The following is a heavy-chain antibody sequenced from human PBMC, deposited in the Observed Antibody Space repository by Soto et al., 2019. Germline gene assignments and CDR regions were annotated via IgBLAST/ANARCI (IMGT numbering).Heavy chain of an antibody. CDR2: IGTAGDT. CDR1: AFTFSSYD. D-gene: IGHD6-13*01. J-gene: IGHJ6*03. Sequence: GGSLRLSCAASAFTFSSYDMHWVRQATGKALEWVSAIGTAGDTYYPGSVKGRFTISRENAKNSLYLQMNSLRAGDTAVYYCARARRSYSSSWYASPSYMDVWGKGTTVTVSS. CDR3: ARARRSYSSSWYASPSYMDV. V-gene: IGHV3-13*01.